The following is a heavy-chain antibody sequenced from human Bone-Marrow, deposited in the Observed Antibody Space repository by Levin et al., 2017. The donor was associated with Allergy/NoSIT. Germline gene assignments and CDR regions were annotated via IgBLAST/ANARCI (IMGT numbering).Heavy chain of an antibody. CDR2: INHSGDA. V-gene: IGHV4-34*01. Sequence: SQTLSLPCAVFGGSFSGYYWTWIRQPPGKGLEWIGDINHSGDASYNPSLNNRVTISVDTSKTQFSLKLSSVTAADTAVYFCATFSPTPLDYWGHGTLVTVSA. D-gene: IGHD3-3*02. CDR3: ATFSPTPLDY. J-gene: IGHJ4*01. CDR1: GGSFSGYY.